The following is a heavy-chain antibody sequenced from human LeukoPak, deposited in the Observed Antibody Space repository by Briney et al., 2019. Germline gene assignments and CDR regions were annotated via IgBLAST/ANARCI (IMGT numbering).Heavy chain of an antibody. D-gene: IGHD6-19*01. CDR1: GFTFSSYA. CDR2: ISGSDGTT. Sequence: GGSLRLSCAASGFTFSSYAMSWVRQAPGEGLEWVSGISGSDGTTYYADSVKGRFTISRDNSKNTLYLQMNSLRADDTALYYCAKQRSRGWLSAFKYWGQGALVTVSS. V-gene: IGHV3-23*01. CDR3: AKQRSRGWLSAFKY. J-gene: IGHJ4*02.